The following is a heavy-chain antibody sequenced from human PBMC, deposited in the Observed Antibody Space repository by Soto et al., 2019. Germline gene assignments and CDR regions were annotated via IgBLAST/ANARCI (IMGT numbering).Heavy chain of an antibody. Sequence: SETLSLTCTVSGGSISSSSYYWGWIRQPPGKGLEWIGSIYYSGSTYYNPSLKSRVTISVDTSKNQFSLKLSSVTAADTAVYYCARPRHILTGYYPQFDYWGQGTLVTVSS. CDR3: ARPRHILTGYYPQFDY. J-gene: IGHJ4*02. V-gene: IGHV4-39*01. D-gene: IGHD3-9*01. CDR1: GGSISSSSYY. CDR2: IYYSGST.